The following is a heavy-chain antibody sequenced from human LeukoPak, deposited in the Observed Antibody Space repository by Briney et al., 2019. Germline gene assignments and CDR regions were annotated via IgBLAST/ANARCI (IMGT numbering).Heavy chain of an antibody. J-gene: IGHJ4*02. CDR1: GFTFSSYA. Sequence: GGSLRLSCAASGFTFSSYAMHWVRQAPGKGLEWVAVISYDGNNKYYADSVKGRFTISRDNSKNTLYLQMNSLRAEDTAVYYCAKGGGYSSGWYSFFLPAFDYWGQGTLVTVSS. CDR2: ISYDGNNK. D-gene: IGHD6-19*01. CDR3: AKGGGYSSGWYSFFLPAFDY. V-gene: IGHV3-30*04.